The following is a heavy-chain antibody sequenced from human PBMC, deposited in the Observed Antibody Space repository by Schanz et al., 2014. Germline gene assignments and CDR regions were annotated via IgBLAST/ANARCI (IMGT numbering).Heavy chain of an antibody. D-gene: IGHD3-22*01. Sequence: EVQLVESGGGLVQPGRSLRLSCAASGFTFDDYAMHWVRQAPGKGLEWVSGISWNSGSIGYADSVKGRFTISRDNAKNSLYLQMNSLRAEDTAVYYCARAGQDYSDSSGYYFGNWGQGTLVTVSS. CDR3: ARAGQDYSDSSGYYFGN. CDR1: GFTFDDYA. J-gene: IGHJ4*02. V-gene: IGHV3-9*01. CDR2: ISWNSGSI.